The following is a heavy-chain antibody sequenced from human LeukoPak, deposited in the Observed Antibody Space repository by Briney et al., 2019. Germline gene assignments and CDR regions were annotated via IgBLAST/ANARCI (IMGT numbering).Heavy chain of an antibody. CDR3: ARAALAMNWFDP. Sequence: PSETLSLTCTVSGYSISSGYYWGWIRQPPGKGLELIGSIYHSGSTYYNPSLKSRVTISVDTSKNQFSLKLSSVTAADTAVYYCARAALAMNWFDPWGQGTLVTVSS. CDR1: GYSISSGYY. V-gene: IGHV4-38-2*02. CDR2: IYHSGST. J-gene: IGHJ5*02.